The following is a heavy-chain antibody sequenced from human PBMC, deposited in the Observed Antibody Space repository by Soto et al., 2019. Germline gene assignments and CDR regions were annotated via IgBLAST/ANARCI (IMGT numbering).Heavy chain of an antibody. CDR3: ARDQKIGSGYYCRAYNWFDP. J-gene: IGHJ5*02. CDR1: GYTFTSYA. D-gene: IGHD3-22*01. Sequence: VASVKVSCKASGYTFTSYAMHWVRQAPGQRLEWMGWINAGNGNTKYSQKFQGRVTITRDTSASTAYMELSSLRSEDTAVYYCARDQKIGSGYYCRAYNWFDPWGQGTLVTVSS. CDR2: INAGNGNT. V-gene: IGHV1-3*01.